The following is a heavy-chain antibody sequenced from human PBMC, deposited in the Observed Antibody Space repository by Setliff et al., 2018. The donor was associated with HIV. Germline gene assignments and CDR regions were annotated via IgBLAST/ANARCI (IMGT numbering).Heavy chain of an antibody. CDR3: ATLSSNWHLDY. D-gene: IGHD6-13*01. V-gene: IGHV3-30*04. CDR2: ISYDGSDK. CDR1: GFTFSNYA. J-gene: IGHJ4*02. Sequence: GGSLRLSCAASGFTFSNYAMHWVRQAPVKGLEWVAVISYDGSDKYYADSVKGRFTISRDNSKNTVYLQMNSLRTEDTAVYCCATLSSNWHLDYWGQGTLVTVSS.